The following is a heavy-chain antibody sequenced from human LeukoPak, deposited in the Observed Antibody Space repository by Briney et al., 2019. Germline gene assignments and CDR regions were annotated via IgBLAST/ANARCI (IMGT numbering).Heavy chain of an antibody. J-gene: IGHJ6*03. CDR3: VKGSKVLLFTRDHYMDV. V-gene: IGHV3-21*01. CDR2: ISSSSSYI. Sequence: GGSLRLSCAASGFTFSRHSINWVRQAPGKGLEWVSSISSSSSYIYYADSVKGRFTISRDNSENTMYLQVNRLRAEDTAMYYCVKGSKVLLFTRDHYMDVWGKGTTVIISS. D-gene: IGHD2/OR15-2a*01. CDR1: GFTFSRHS.